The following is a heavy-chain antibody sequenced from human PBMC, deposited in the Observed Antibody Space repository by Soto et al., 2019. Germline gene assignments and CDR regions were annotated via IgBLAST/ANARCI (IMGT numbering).Heavy chain of an antibody. Sequence: PSQTLSLTCAISGDSVSSNSAAWNWIRQSPSRGLERLGRTYYRSKWYNDYAVSVKSRITINPDTSKNQFSLQLNSVTPEDTAVYYCARAGYIGYDIIAIRRIYFDYWGQGTLVTVSS. CDR2: TYYRSKWYN. CDR1: GDSVSSNSAA. D-gene: IGHD5-12*01. CDR3: ARAGYIGYDIIAIRRIYFDY. J-gene: IGHJ4*02. V-gene: IGHV6-1*01.